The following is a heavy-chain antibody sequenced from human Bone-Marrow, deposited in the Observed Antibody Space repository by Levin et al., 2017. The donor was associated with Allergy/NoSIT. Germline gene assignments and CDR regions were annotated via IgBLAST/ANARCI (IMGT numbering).Heavy chain of an antibody. CDR1: GFTFSNHW. V-gene: IGHV3-74*01. Sequence: GGSLRLSCAASGFTFSNHWIHWVRQAPGKGLVWISFISNDGSIRSYADSVKGRFTISRDNAKNTLYLQMNRMRPEDTAMYFCARGGFGTGIDYWGQGTLVTASS. CDR2: ISNDGSIR. CDR3: ARGGFGTGIDY. J-gene: IGHJ4*02. D-gene: IGHD3-10*01.